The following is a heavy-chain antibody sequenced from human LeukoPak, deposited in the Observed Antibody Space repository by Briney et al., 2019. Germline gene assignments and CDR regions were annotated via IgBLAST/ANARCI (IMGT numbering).Heavy chain of an antibody. J-gene: IGHJ6*03. CDR3: AKDLGDGYLYYYMDV. D-gene: IGHD5-24*01. Sequence: GGSLRLSCAASGFTFSSYGMHWVRQAPGKGLEWVAVISYDGSNKYYADSVKGRFTISRDNSKNTLYLQMNSLRAEDTAVYYCAKDLGDGYLYYYMDVWGKGTTVTVSS. CDR2: ISYDGSNK. CDR1: GFTFSSYG. V-gene: IGHV3-30*18.